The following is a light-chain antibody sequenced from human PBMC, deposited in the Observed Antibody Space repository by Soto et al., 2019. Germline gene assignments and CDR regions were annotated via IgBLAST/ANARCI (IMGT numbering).Light chain of an antibody. CDR3: SIFAGGNSVI. CDR2: EVT. Sequence: QSALTQPPSASGSPGQSVAISCTGTSRDIGSYVFVSWYQQHPGKAPKLLIYEVTKRPSGVPDRFSGSKSGNTASLTVSGLQVEDEADYYCSIFAGGNSVIFGGGTKLTVL. V-gene: IGLV2-8*01. J-gene: IGLJ2*01. CDR1: SRDIGSYVF.